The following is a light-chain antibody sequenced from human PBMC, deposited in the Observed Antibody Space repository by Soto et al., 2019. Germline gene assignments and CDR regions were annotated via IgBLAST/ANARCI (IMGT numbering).Light chain of an antibody. CDR2: KAS. V-gene: IGKV1-5*03. CDR3: QQYNSYPFT. J-gene: IGKJ4*01. Sequence: DIQMTQSPSTLSASVGDRVTITCRASQSIGSSLAWYQQKPGKAPNLLIYKASSLEGGVPSRFSGSGSGTEFTLTISSLQHDDFATYYCQQYNSYPFTFGGGTKVEI. CDR1: QSIGSS.